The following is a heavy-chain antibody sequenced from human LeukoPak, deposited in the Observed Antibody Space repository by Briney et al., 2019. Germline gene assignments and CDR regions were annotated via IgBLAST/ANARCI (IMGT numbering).Heavy chain of an antibody. CDR3: ARYSISADGDFDY. J-gene: IGHJ4*02. Sequence: GGSLRLSCAASGFTFSSYWMNWVRQVPGKGLVWVSRINTDRSGTRYADSVKGRFTISRDNAENTLYLQMNSLRAEDTALYYWARYSISADGDFDYWGQGTLVTVS. V-gene: IGHV3-74*01. D-gene: IGHD6-13*01. CDR1: GFTFSSYW. CDR2: INTDRSGT.